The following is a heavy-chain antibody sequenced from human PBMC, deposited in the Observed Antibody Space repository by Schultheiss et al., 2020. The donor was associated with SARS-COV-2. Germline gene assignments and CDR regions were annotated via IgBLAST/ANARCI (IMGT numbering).Heavy chain of an antibody. D-gene: IGHD3-3*01. J-gene: IGHJ5*02. Sequence: GSLRLSCTVSGGSISSYYWSWIRQPAGKGLEWIGSIYYSGSTYYNPSLKSRVTISVDTSKNQFSLKLSSVTAAYTAVYYCAAIFGGDIGWFDPWGQGTLVTVSS. CDR3: AAIFGGDIGWFDP. CDR2: IYYSGST. V-gene: IGHV4-59*05. CDR1: GGSISSYY.